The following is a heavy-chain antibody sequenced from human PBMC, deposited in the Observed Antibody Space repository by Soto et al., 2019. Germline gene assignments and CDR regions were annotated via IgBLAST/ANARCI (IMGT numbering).Heavy chain of an antibody. CDR2: IDYSGST. D-gene: IGHD6-19*01. CDR3: ARDNVVAGQQLDY. CDR1: GGSISSGGYY. J-gene: IGHJ4*02. V-gene: IGHV4-31*03. Sequence: QVQLQESGPGLVKPSQTLSLTCTVSGGSISSGGYYWSWIRQHPGKGLEWIGYIDYSGSTYYNPSLKSRVTISVDTSKNQFSLKLSSVTAADTAVYYCARDNVVAGQQLDYWGQGTLVTVSS.